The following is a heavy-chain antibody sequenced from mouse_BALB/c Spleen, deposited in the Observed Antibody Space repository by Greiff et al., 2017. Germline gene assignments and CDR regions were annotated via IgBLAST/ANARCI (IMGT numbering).Heavy chain of an antibody. D-gene: IGHD3-2*01. CDR1: GFNIKDTY. CDR2: IDPANGNT. J-gene: IGHJ4*01. Sequence: EVQLQQSGAELVKPGASVKLSCTASGFNIKDTYMHWVKQRPEQGLEWIGRIDPANGNTKYDPKFQGKATINADTSANTAYLQLSSLTSEDTAVYYCARGTARATSFMDYWGQGTSVTVSS. CDR3: ARGTARATSFMDY. V-gene: IGHV14-3*02.